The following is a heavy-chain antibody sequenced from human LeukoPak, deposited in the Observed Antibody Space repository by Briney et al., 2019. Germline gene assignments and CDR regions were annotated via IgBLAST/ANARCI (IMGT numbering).Heavy chain of an antibody. Sequence: GRSLRLSCAASGFTFSSYGMHWVRQAPGKGLEWVAVISYDGSNKYYADSVKGRFTISRDNPKNTLYLQMNSLRAEDTAVYYCARGGLRYFDWLLIWDYWGQGILVTVSS. CDR2: ISYDGSNK. CDR1: GFTFSSYG. D-gene: IGHD3-9*01. J-gene: IGHJ4*02. V-gene: IGHV3-30*03. CDR3: ARGGLRYFDWLLIWDY.